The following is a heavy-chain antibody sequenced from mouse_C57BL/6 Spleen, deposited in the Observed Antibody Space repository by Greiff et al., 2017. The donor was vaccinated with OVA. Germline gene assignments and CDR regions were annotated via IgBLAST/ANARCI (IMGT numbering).Heavy chain of an antibody. J-gene: IGHJ4*01. D-gene: IGHD2-5*01. V-gene: IGHV3-6*01. CDR1: GYSITSGYY. CDR2: ISYDGSN. CDR3: AREGYSNYAYAMDY. Sequence: ESGPGLVKPSQSLSLTCSVTGYSITSGYYWNWIRQFPGNKLEWMGYISYDGSNNYNPSLKNRISITRDTSKNQFFLKLNSVTTEDTATYYCAREGYSNYAYAMDYCGLGTSVTLSS.